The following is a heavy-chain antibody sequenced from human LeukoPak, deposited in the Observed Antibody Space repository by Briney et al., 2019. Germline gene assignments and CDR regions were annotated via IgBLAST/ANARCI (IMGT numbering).Heavy chain of an antibody. CDR1: LDSTTSNF. CDR2: IHRSGSP. D-gene: IGHD1-14*01. J-gene: IGHJ4*02. CDR3: AREMLGGFNPGAY. V-gene: IGHV4-4*02. Sequence: SETLSLTCTVSLDSTTSNFWSWVRQPPGKGLEWIGEIHRSGSPNYNPSLQSRVTISIDRSRNQIVLELSSVTAADTAVYYCAREMLGGFNPGAYWGQGILVTVSS.